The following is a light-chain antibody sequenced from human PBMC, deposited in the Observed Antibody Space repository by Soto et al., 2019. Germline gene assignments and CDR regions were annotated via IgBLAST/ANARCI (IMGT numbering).Light chain of an antibody. CDR2: EVS. CDR3: SSYAGSNNLV. V-gene: IGLV2-8*01. Sequence: QSALTQPPSASGSPGQSVTISCTGTSDDVGGYNYVSWYQQHPGKASKLMISEVSERPSGVPDRFSGSKSGNTASLTVSGLQAEYEADYYCSSYAGSNNLVFGGGTKLTVL. J-gene: IGLJ3*02. CDR1: SDDVGGYNY.